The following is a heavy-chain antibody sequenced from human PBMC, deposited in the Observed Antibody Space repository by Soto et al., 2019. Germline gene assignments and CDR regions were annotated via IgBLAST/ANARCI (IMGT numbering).Heavy chain of an antibody. CDR2: INAGNGNT. Sequence: ASVKVSCKASGYTFTSYAMHWVRQAPGQRLERMGWINAGNGNTKYSQKFQGRVTITRDTSASTAYMELSSLRSEDTAVYYCARERGGGGYAFDIWGQGTMVTVSS. CDR1: GYTFTSYA. CDR3: ARERGGGGYAFDI. V-gene: IGHV1-3*01. J-gene: IGHJ3*02. D-gene: IGHD2-21*01.